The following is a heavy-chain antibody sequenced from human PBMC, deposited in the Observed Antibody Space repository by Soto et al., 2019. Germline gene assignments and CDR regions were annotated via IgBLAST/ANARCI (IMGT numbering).Heavy chain of an antibody. CDR1: GFTVSSNY. CDR3: VRDKEKQITQFRMDV. Sequence: EVQLVESGGGLVQPGGSLRLSCAASGFTVSSNYMSWVRQAPGKGLEWVSVIHSDGNKYYADSVKGRFTITRDNSKNTLYVQLNSLRAEGTAVYYCVRDKEKQITQFRMDVWGQGTRVTVSS. V-gene: IGHV3-66*01. D-gene: IGHD6-13*01. CDR2: IHSDGNK. J-gene: IGHJ6*02.